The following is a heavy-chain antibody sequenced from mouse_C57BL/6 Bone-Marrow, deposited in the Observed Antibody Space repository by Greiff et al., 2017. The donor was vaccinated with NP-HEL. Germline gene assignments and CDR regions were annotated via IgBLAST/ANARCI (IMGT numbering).Heavy chain of an antibody. V-gene: IGHV1-20*01. CDR3: ARSKGLRRGKSAMDY. J-gene: IGHJ4*01. CDR2: INPYNGDT. CDR1: GYPFTGYF. D-gene: IGHD2-2*01. Sequence: VQLQQSGPELVKPGDSVKISCKASGYPFTGYFMNWVMQSHGKSLEWIGRINPYNGDTFYNQKFKGKATLTVDKSSSTAHMELRSLTSEDSAVYYCARSKGLRRGKSAMDYWGQGTSVTVSS.